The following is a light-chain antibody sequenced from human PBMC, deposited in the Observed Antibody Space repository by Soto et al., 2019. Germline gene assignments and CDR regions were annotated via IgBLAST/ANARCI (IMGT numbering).Light chain of an antibody. CDR1: PAIASF. Sequence: DIQMTQSPSTLSASVEDRVTITCRASPAIASFLAWYQQKPGTAPKLLIYDAATLQSGVPSRFSGSRSGTEYTLTIGSLQPEDFATYYCQQLNGSPWTFGQGTKVDI. CDR3: QQLNGSPWT. CDR2: DAA. V-gene: IGKV1-9*01. J-gene: IGKJ1*01.